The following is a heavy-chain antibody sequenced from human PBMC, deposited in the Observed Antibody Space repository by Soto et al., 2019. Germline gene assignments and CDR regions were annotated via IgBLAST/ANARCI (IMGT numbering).Heavy chain of an antibody. Sequence: PGGSLRLSCAASGFTFSSYGMHWVRQAPGKGLEWVSAISGSGVSTYYADSVKGRFTISRDNSKNTLYLQMNSLRAEDTAVYYCAKEPSYSSGWSPIDFWGQGTLVTVSS. CDR2: ISGSGVST. J-gene: IGHJ4*02. CDR1: GFTFSSYG. CDR3: AKEPSYSSGWSPIDF. V-gene: IGHV3-23*01. D-gene: IGHD6-19*01.